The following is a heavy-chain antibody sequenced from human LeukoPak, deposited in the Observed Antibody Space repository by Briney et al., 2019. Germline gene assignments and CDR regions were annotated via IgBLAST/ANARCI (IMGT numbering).Heavy chain of an antibody. V-gene: IGHV3-23*01. CDR2: ISGSGGST. CDR1: GFTFSSYA. CDR3: AKQPAPYYFDTFNGFDY. J-gene: IGHJ4*02. Sequence: GGCLRLSCAASGFTFSSYAMSWVRQAPGKGLEWVSAISGSGGSTYYADSVKGRFTISRDNSKNTLYLQMNSLRAEDTAVYYCAKQPAPYYFDTFNGFDYWGQGTLVTVSS. D-gene: IGHD3-22*01.